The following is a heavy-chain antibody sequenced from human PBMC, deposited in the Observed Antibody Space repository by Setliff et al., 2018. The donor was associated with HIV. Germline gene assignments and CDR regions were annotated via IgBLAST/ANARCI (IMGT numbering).Heavy chain of an antibody. V-gene: IGHV5-51*01. CDR3: GRSGKSGELYAY. CDR1: GYSFTSYW. J-gene: IGHJ4*02. CDR2: IYPGDSDT. D-gene: IGHD3-10*01. Sequence: GESLKISCKGSGYSFTSYWIGWVRQMPGKGLECMGIIYPGDSDTRYSPSFQGQVTISVDKSTNTAYLHWNSLRPADTAMYYCGRSGKSGELYAYWGQGTQVTVSS.